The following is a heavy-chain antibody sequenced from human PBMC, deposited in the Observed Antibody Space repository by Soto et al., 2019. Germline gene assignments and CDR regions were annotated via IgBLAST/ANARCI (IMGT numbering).Heavy chain of an antibody. V-gene: IGHV4-59*08. Sequence: PSETLSLTCTVSGGSISSYYWSWIRQPPGKGLEWIGYIYYSGSTNYNPSLKSRVTISVDTSKNQFSLKLSSVTAADTAVYYCARLGAPYSRGWAYYYYGMDVWGQGTTVTVSS. CDR1: GGSISSYY. CDR3: ARLGAPYSRGWAYYYYGMDV. J-gene: IGHJ6*02. CDR2: IYYSGST. D-gene: IGHD6-19*01.